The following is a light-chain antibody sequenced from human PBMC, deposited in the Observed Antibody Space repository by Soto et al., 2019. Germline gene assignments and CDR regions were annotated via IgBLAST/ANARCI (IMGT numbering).Light chain of an antibody. CDR3: QQYNNWPPSYT. Sequence: IVMTQSPATLSVSPGERATLSCRASQSVSRNLAWYQQKPGQAPRLLIYGASTRATGIPARFSGSGSGTEFTLTISSLQSEDSAVYYCQQYNNWPPSYTFGQGTKLEIK. CDR1: QSVSRN. CDR2: GAS. V-gene: IGKV3-15*01. J-gene: IGKJ2*01.